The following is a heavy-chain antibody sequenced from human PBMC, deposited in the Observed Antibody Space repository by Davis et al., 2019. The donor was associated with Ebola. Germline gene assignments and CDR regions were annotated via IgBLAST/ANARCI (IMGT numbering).Heavy chain of an antibody. J-gene: IGHJ4*02. V-gene: IGHV4-4*02. Sequence: MPSETLSLTCAVSGGSISSSNWWSWVRQPPGKGLEWIGEIYHSGSTNYNPSLKSRVTISVDKSKNQFSLKLSSVTAADTAVYYCARVGAHIAVASNYYFDYWGQGTLVTVSS. CDR1: GGSISSSNW. CDR3: ARVGAHIAVASNYYFDY. CDR2: IYHSGST. D-gene: IGHD6-19*01.